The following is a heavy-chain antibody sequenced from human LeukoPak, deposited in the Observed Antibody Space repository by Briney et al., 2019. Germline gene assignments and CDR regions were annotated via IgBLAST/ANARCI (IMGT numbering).Heavy chain of an antibody. CDR3: ARVHFWGYDSSGYYSPFDY. V-gene: IGHV1-8*02. D-gene: IGHD3-22*01. CDR1: GYTFTGYY. CDR2: INPNSGNT. J-gene: IGHJ4*02. Sequence: GASVKVSCKASGYTFTGYYMHWVRQAPGQGLEWMGWINPNSGNTGYAQKFQGRVTMTRNTSISTAYMELSSLRSEDTAVYYCARVHFWGYDSSGYYSPFDYWGQGTLVTVSS.